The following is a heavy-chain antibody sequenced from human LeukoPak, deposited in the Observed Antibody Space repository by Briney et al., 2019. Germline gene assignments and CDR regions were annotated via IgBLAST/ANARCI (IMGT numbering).Heavy chain of an antibody. Sequence: SETLSLTCAVSGGSISSGGYSWSWIRQPPGKGLEWIGYIYHSGSTYYNPSLKSRVTISVDRSKNQFSLKLSSVTAAGTAVYYCARGGGYGCGLIVDNWFDPWGQGTLVTVSS. CDR2: IYHSGST. CDR1: GGSISSGGYS. J-gene: IGHJ5*02. V-gene: IGHV4-30-2*01. D-gene: IGHD5-18*01. CDR3: ARGGGYGCGLIVDNWFDP.